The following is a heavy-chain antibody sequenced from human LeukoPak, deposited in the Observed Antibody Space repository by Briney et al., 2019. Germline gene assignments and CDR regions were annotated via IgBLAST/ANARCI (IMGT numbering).Heavy chain of an antibody. J-gene: IGHJ4*02. D-gene: IGHD2-21*02. CDR1: GLTVNNYE. Sequence: QPGGSPRLSCAAFGLTVNNYEMHWVRQAPGKGLEWIFYINEGATTINYAHSVWGRFTSSRDNAQNSVHLQMNSLRDEDTAVYYCVRGRLLRSTNYFVYWGQGALVTVSS. CDR2: INEGATTI. CDR3: VRGRLLRSTNYFVY. V-gene: IGHV3-48*03.